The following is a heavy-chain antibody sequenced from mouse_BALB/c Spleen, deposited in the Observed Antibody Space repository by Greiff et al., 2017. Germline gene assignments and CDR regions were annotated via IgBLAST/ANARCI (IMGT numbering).Heavy chain of an antibody. CDR3: AGDRSGYNYFDY. CDR1: GFPITSGYS. J-gene: IGHJ2*01. D-gene: IGHD2-2*01. V-gene: IGHV12-3*02. CDR2: ITHSGET. Sequence: QVQLKESGPGLVKPSQSLFLACSITGFPITSGYSWIWIRQSPGKPLEWMGYITHSGETFYNPSLQSPISITRETSKNQFFLQLNSVTTEDTAMYYCAGDRSGYNYFDYWGQGTTLTVSS.